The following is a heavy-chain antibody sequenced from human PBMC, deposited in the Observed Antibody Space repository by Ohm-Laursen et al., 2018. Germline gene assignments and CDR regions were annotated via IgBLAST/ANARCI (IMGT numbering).Heavy chain of an antibody. Sequence: TLSLTCPVSGYSISSGYFWGWIRQPPGKGLEWIGTIYHSGSTYYNPSLKSRVTISVDTSKNRFSLKLSSVTAADTALYYCARGLWWFDPWGQGTLVTVSS. V-gene: IGHV4-38-2*02. CDR3: ARGLWWFDP. CDR2: IYHSGST. CDR1: GYSISSGYF. J-gene: IGHJ5*02.